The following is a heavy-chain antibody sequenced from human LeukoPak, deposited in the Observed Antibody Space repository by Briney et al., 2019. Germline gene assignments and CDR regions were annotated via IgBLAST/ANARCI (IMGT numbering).Heavy chain of an antibody. Sequence: PGGSLRLSCAASGFTFSSYSMNWVRQAPGKGLEWVSSISRRRSNIYYADSVKGRFTISRDNAKNSLYLQMNSLRAEDTAVYYCARVTYYYDSSGYYWRNYYYGMDVWGQGTTVTVSS. CDR3: ARVTYYYDSSGYYWRNYYYGMDV. D-gene: IGHD3-22*01. CDR2: ISRRRSNI. CDR1: GFTFSSYS. J-gene: IGHJ6*02. V-gene: IGHV3-21*01.